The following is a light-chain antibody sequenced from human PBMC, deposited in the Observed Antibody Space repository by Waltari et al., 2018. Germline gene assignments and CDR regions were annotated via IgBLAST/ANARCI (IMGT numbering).Light chain of an antibody. J-gene: IGKJ3*01. V-gene: IGKV1-39*01. CDR2: SAS. CDR1: QSISSY. Sequence: DIQMTQSPSSLSASVGDRVTITCRASQSISSYLNWYQQRPGKAPELLISSASSLQSGVPSRFSGSGSGTDFTLTISSLQPEDIATYYCQHSYTTPLTFGPGSKVEIK. CDR3: QHSYTTPLT.